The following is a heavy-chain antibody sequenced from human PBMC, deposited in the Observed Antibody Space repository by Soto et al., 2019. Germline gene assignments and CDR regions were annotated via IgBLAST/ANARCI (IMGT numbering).Heavy chain of an antibody. J-gene: IGHJ4*02. CDR2: ISSSNE. V-gene: IGHV3-21*01. CDR3: AKGEVRGIIPSYFDY. Sequence: KPGGSLRLSCAASGFTFSSYSMNWVRQAPGKGLEWVSSISSSNEYYVDSVKGRFTISRDNSKNTLYLQMDSLRAEDTAVYYCAKGEVRGIIPSYFDYWGLGTLVTVS. CDR1: GFTFSSYS. D-gene: IGHD3-10*01.